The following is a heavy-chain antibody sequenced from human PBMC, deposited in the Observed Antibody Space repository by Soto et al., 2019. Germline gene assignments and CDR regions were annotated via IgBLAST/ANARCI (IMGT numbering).Heavy chain of an antibody. CDR1: GFIINNAW. J-gene: IGHJ4*02. D-gene: IGHD3-16*01. V-gene: IGHV3-15*07. Sequence: EVQLVESGGGLVKPGGSLRVSCAASGFIINNAWMNWVRQAPGKGLEWVGRIKSKIDGGTTDYAAPVKGRFTISRDDSKNTLYMQMNSLKTEDTAVYYCTTHSWGARGPYWGQGTLVTVSS. CDR2: IKSKIDGGTT. CDR3: TTHSWGARGPY.